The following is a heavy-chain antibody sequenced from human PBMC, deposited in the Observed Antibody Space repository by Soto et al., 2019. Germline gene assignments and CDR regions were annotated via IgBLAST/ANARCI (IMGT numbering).Heavy chain of an antibody. V-gene: IGHV3-21*01. CDR1: GLTFSSYT. CDR2: VSSSSTYI. CDR3: ARGSHSTTWYGGQFDY. J-gene: IGHJ4*02. Sequence: EVQLVDSGGGLVKPGGSLRLSCAASGLTFSSYTMNWVRQAPGKGLEWVSSVSSSSTYIYYADSVKGRFTISRDNAKNSLYLQMNSLRAEDTAIYYCARGSHSTTWYGGQFDYWGQGTLLTVSS. D-gene: IGHD6-13*01.